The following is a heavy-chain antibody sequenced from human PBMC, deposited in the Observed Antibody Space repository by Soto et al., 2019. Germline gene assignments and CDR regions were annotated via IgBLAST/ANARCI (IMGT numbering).Heavy chain of an antibody. CDR1: GFTVSNSY. Sequence: PGESLRISCATSGFTVSNSYMLWVRQAPGRGLEWVSVIYGGGGTNYADSVKGRSTISRDNSKNTVFFQMNSLRAEDTAVYYCASEGSAWQFDYWGQGA. CDR2: IYGGGGT. J-gene: IGHJ4*02. D-gene: IGHD6-25*01. CDR3: ASEGSAWQFDY. V-gene: IGHV3-66*01.